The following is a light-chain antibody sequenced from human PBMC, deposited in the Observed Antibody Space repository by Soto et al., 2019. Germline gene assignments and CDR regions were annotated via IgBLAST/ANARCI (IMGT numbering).Light chain of an antibody. CDR3: QQSYSTPPT. CDR1: QSISSY. Sequence: DIQMTQSPSSLSASVGDRVTITCRASQSISSYLHWYQQKPGKAPKLLIYAASSLQSGVPSRFSGSGSGTDFTLTISSLQPEDFATYYGQQSYSTPPTFGQGTKVDIK. J-gene: IGKJ1*01. CDR2: AAS. V-gene: IGKV1-39*01.